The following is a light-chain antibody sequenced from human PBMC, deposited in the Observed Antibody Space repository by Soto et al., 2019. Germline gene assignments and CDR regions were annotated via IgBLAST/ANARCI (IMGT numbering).Light chain of an antibody. J-gene: IGLJ1*01. CDR3: SSYAGAITFYV. CDR2: EVN. Sequence: QSVLAQPGSVSGSPGQPITISFTGTSSDVGTYTLVSWYQQHPGKAPKLVIYEVNKRPAGVSKRFPGSKSGDTASLTISGLQAEDEADYYCSSYAGAITFYVFGTGTKVTV. V-gene: IGLV2-23*02. CDR1: SSDVGTYTL.